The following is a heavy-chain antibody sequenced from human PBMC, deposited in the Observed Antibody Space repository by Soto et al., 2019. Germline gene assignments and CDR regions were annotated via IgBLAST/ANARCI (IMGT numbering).Heavy chain of an antibody. V-gene: IGHV3-30-3*01. CDR1: EFTFSSYA. D-gene: IGHD4-4*01. CDR3: ARVKTDYSNPRGPFFFYGMDV. J-gene: IGHJ6*02. Sequence: QVQLVESGGGVVHPERSLRLSCSAPEFTFSSYAMHWVRQAPGKGLEWVAGISYDGGQKFYGDSVRGRFTISRDSSKTTVFLQINSLRPEDTAAYYCARVKTDYSNPRGPFFFYGMDVWGQGTTVTVSS. CDR2: ISYDGGQK.